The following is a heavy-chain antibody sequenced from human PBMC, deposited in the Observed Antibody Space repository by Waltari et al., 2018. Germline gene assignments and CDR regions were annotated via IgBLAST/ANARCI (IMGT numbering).Heavy chain of an antibody. V-gene: IGHV1-8*01. Sequence: QLQPVQSGAEVKQPGASVQVSCKASGYPFTHLSINWVRQATGQGREWMGWMKPNTGDTNYAQKFQGRVTMTRDTSVSTAYLERSGRTAEDTAVYYCARPADNSGYYFYYFDYWGQGTRVTVSS. CDR1: GYPFTHLS. CDR2: MKPNTGDT. D-gene: IGHD3-22*01. J-gene: IGHJ4*02. CDR3: ARPADNSGYYFYYFDY.